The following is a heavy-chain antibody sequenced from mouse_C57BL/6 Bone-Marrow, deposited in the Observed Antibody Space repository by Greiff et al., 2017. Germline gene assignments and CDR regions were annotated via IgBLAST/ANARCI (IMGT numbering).Heavy chain of an antibody. D-gene: IGHD2-10*01. J-gene: IGHJ2*01. V-gene: IGHV1-69*01. CDR3: AREAYWYGEGFDD. CDR1: GYSFTSYW. CDR2: IDPSDSYT. Sequence: QVQLQQSGPELVMPGASVKLSCKASGYSFTSYWMNWVKQRPGQGLEWIGEIDPSDSYTNSNQQFKGKSTLTVDKSSRTADKQFSSLTYEDSAVYYCAREAYWYGEGFDDWGTGTTLTVSS.